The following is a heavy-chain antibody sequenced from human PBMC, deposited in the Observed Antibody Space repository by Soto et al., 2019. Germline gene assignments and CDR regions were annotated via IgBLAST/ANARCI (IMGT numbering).Heavy chain of an antibody. CDR1: EDTFTHYD. V-gene: IGHV1-8*01. CDR3: VRRVASGHRSWFDP. CDR2: MNPNTGNI. J-gene: IGHJ5*02. D-gene: IGHD2-21*01. Sequence: QVELVQSGAEVKKPGASVKVSCQASEDTFTHYDINWVRQATGQGLEWMGWMNPNTGNIDYAHKFQGRVTMTRDTSTRTVYMELSSLRSDDTAVYYCVRRVASGHRSWFDPWGHGTLATVSS.